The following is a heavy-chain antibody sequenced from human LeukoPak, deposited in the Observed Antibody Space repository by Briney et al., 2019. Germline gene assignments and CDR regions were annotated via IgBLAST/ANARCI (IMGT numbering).Heavy chain of an antibody. J-gene: IGHJ4*02. CDR1: GFPVKSRY. Sequence: GGSLRLSCEVSGFPVKSRYMTWVRQPPGKGLECVAVFYSGGTTYHIDSVKGRFTISRDISKSTMYLEMKNLRVEDTATYYCASLEGGPSDGRWGQGTLVIVSS. D-gene: IGHD3-3*01. CDR2: FYSGGTT. V-gene: IGHV3-53*01. CDR3: ASLEGGPSDGR.